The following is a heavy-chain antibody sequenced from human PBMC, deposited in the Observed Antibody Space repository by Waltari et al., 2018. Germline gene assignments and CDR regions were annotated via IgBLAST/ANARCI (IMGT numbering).Heavy chain of an antibody. CDR2: FDPEEGQT. CDR3: ATDYSSGYYYNGIGY. CDR1: GYTLTELS. D-gene: IGHD3-22*01. Sequence: QVQLVQSGAEVKKPGASVKVSCKVSGYTLTELSMHWVRQAPGKGLEWMGGFDPEEGQTTYAQKFQGGVTMTEDTSTATAYMELSSLRSEDTAVYYCATDYSSGYYYNGIGYWGQGTLVTVSS. J-gene: IGHJ4*02. V-gene: IGHV1-24*01.